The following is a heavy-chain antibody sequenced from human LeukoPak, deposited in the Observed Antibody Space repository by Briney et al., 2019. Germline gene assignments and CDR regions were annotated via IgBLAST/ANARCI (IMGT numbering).Heavy chain of an antibody. CDR1: GYTFTGYY. J-gene: IGHJ5*02. V-gene: IGHV1-2*02. Sequence: ASVKVSCKASGYTFTGYYMHWVRQAPGQGLEWMGWINPNSGGTNYAQKFQGRVTMTRDTSISTAYMELSRLRSDDTAVYYCARPRVGATNNNWFDPWGQGTLVTVPS. D-gene: IGHD1-26*01. CDR2: INPNSGGT. CDR3: ARPRVGATNNNWFDP.